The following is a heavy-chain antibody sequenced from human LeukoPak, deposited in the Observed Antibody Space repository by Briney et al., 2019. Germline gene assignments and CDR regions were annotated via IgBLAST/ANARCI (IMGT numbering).Heavy chain of an antibody. CDR3: ARFRGELMDGFDF. Sequence: PGDSLKISCKGSGHTFSTDWIAWVRQMLGKGLEWMGVIYAGDADTRYSPSFQGQVTISADKSLNTAYLQWTNLKASDTAMYYCARFRGELMDGFDFWGQGTLVTVSS. V-gene: IGHV5-51*01. J-gene: IGHJ4*02. D-gene: IGHD1-7*01. CDR1: GHTFSTDW. CDR2: IYAGDADT.